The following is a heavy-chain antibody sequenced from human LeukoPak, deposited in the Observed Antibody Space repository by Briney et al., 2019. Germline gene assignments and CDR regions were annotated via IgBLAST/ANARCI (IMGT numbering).Heavy chain of an antibody. J-gene: IGHJ5*02. D-gene: IGHD2-15*01. V-gene: IGHV1-8*02. Sequence: ASVKVSCKTSGYTFTNYDVTWVRQATGQGLEWMGWMNPNGGNTGYAQKFQGRVTMTRDTSISTAYMELSSLRSEDTAVYYCARLMGGGSPNRNTFDPWGQGTLVTVSS. CDR2: MNPNGGNT. CDR3: ARLMGGGSPNRNTFDP. CDR1: GYTFTNYD.